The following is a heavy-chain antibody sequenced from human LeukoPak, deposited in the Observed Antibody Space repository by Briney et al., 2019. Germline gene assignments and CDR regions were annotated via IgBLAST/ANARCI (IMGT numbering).Heavy chain of an antibody. CDR1: GFTFSSYA. V-gene: IGHV3-23*01. CDR3: AKDQYITIFGTFDY. CDR2: ISGSGGST. Sequence: PGGPLRLSCAASGFTFSSYAMSWVRQAPGKGLEWVSAISGSGGSTYYADSVKGRFTISRDNSKNTLYLQMNSLSAEDTAVYYCAKDQYITIFGTFDYWGQGTLVTVSS. J-gene: IGHJ4*02. D-gene: IGHD3-3*01.